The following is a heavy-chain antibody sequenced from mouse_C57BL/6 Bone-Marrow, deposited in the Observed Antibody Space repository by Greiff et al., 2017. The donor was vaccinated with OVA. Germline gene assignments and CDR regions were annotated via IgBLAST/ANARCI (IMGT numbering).Heavy chain of an antibody. J-gene: IGHJ1*03. D-gene: IGHD1-1*01. Sequence: QVHVKQSGAELARPGASVKLSCKASGYTFTSYGISWVKQRTGQGLEWIGEIYPRSGNTYYNEKFKGKATLTADKSSSTAYMELRSLTSEDSAVYFCARSYYGSSWYFDVWGTGTTVTVSS. CDR2: IYPRSGNT. CDR1: GYTFTSYG. V-gene: IGHV1-81*01. CDR3: ARSYYGSSWYFDV.